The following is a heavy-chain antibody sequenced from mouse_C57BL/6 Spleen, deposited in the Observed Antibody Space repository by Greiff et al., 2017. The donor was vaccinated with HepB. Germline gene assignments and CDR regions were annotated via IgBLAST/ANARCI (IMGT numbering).Heavy chain of an antibody. CDR3: ARPGAYYSNYEGFAY. Sequence: EVHLVESGGGLVKPGGSLKLSCAASGFTFSDYGMHWVRQAPEKGLEWVAYISSGSSTIYYADTVKGRFTISRDNAKNTLFLQMTSLRSEDTAMYYCARPGAYYSNYEGFAYWGQGTLVTVSA. CDR2: ISSGSSTI. CDR1: GFTFSDYG. D-gene: IGHD2-5*01. J-gene: IGHJ3*01. V-gene: IGHV5-17*01.